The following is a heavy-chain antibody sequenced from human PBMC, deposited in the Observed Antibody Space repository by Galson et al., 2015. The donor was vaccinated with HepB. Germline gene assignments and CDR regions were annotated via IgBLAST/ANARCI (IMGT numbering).Heavy chain of an antibody. CDR3: VRDAPFDSSGWTNWFDP. CDR1: GFTFSRYG. CDR2: IWFDGSAT. D-gene: IGHD6-19*01. J-gene: IGHJ5*02. V-gene: IGHV3-33*01. Sequence: SLRLSCAASGFTFSRYGMRWVRQAPGKGLEWVAAIWFDGSATFYRDSVKGRFSISRDDSKNILYLQMNSLRAEDTAVYSCVRDAPFDSSGWTNWFDPWGQGTLVTVSS.